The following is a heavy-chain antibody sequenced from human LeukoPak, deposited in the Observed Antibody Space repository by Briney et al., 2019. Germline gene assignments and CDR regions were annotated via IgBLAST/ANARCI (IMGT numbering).Heavy chain of an antibody. J-gene: IGHJ6*02. CDR3: ARDGYWSSSSFYIVPNYFFYGIDV. CDR2: IWYDGSNK. CDR1: GFTFSSYG. V-gene: IGHV3-33*01. D-gene: IGHD2-2*03. Sequence: GGSLRLSCAASGFTFSSYGMHWVRQAPGKGLEWVAVIWYDGSNKYYADSVKGRFTISRDNSKNTLYLQMNSLRAEDTAVYYWARDGYWSSSSFYIVPNYFFYGIDVWGQGTTVTGSS.